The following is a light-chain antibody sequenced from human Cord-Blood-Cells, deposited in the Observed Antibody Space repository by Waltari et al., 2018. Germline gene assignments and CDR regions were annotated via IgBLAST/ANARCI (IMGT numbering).Light chain of an antibody. J-gene: IGKJ1*01. CDR3: QKYNSAHPT. CDR2: AAS. CDR1: KGISNY. V-gene: IGKV1-27*01. Sequence: DIQMNQSTSSLSASVGDRVPITCRASKGISNYLAWYQQKPGKVPKLLIYAASTLQSGVPSRFSGSGSGTDFTLTISSLQPEDVATYYCQKYNSAHPTFGQGTKVEIK.